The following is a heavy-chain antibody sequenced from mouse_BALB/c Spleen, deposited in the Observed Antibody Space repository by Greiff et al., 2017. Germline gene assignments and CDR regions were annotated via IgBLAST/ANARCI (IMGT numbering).Heavy chain of an antibody. Sequence: VQLVESGPGLVAPSQSLSITCTVSGFSLTSYGVHWVRQPPGKGLEWLGVIWAGGSTNYNSALMSRLSISKDNSKSQVFLKMNSLQTDDTAMYYCAREGTTATFYYAMDYWGQGTSVTVSS. J-gene: IGHJ4*01. V-gene: IGHV2-9*02. CDR2: IWAGGST. D-gene: IGHD1-2*01. CDR1: GFSLTSYG. CDR3: AREGTTATFYYAMDY.